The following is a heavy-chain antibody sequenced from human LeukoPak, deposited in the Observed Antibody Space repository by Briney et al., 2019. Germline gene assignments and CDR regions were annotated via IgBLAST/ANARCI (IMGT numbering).Heavy chain of an antibody. Sequence: PSETLSLTCAVSGYSISSGYHWGWIRQPPGKGLEWIGSIYHSGSTYYNPSLKSRVTISVDTSKNQFSLKLSSVTAADTAVYYCASSYYYDSSGYYWGQGTLVTVSS. CDR1: GYSISSGYH. V-gene: IGHV4-38-2*01. CDR3: ASSYYYDSSGYY. D-gene: IGHD3-22*01. J-gene: IGHJ4*02. CDR2: IYHSGST.